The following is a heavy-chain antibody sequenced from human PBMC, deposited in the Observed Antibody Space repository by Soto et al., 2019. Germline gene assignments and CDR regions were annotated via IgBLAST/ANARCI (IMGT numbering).Heavy chain of an antibody. D-gene: IGHD2-21*02. V-gene: IGHV4-4*02. CDR2: IYHSGSA. J-gene: IGHJ3*02. CDR3: ARVPGVVVSADDAFDT. Sequence: QVQLQESGPGLVKPSGTLSLTCAVSCGSVSSSNWWSWVRLYPGKVLDWMGEIYHSGSAHYNPSLKSRATISLDKSKNQFSLRRTSVTAADTAVYYCARVPGVVVSADDAFDTWGAGTRGIGSS. CDR1: CGSVSSSNW.